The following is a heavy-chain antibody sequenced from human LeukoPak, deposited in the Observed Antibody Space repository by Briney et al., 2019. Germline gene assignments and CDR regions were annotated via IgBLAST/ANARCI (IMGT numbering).Heavy chain of an antibody. Sequence: GRSLRLSCAASGFTFSSYAMNWVRQAPGKGLEWVSVISFGGGSTYYADSVRGRFTISRDNSKNTLYLQMNSLRVEDTAVYYCAKVGPGGSGWYPDYWGQGTLVTVSS. J-gene: IGHJ4*02. CDR1: GFTFSSYA. CDR2: ISFGGGST. CDR3: AKVGPGGSGWYPDY. V-gene: IGHV3-23*01. D-gene: IGHD6-19*01.